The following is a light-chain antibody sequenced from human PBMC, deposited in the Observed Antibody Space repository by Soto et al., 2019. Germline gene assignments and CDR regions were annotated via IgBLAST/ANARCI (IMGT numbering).Light chain of an antibody. CDR3: MQALQTRNT. V-gene: IGKV2-28*01. CDR2: LGS. J-gene: IGKJ2*01. CDR1: QSLLHSNGYNY. Sequence: DLVMTQSPLSLPVTPGEPASISCRSSQSLLHSNGYNYLDWYLQKPGQSPQLLIYLGSNRASGVPDRFSGGGSGTDFTLKISRVEAEDVGVYYCMQALQTRNTFGQGTKLEIK.